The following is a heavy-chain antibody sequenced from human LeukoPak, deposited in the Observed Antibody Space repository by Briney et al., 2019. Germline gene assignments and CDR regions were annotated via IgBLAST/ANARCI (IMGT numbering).Heavy chain of an antibody. CDR2: INHSGST. CDR3: ARQGIAAAGTGPFDY. J-gene: IGHJ4*02. D-gene: IGHD6-13*01. V-gene: IGHV4-34*01. Sequence: PSETLSLTCAVYGGSFSGYYWSWIRQPPGKGLEWIGEINHSGSTNYNPSLKSRVTISVDTSKNQFSLKLSSVTAADTAVYYCARQGIAAAGTGPFDYWGQGTLVTVSS. CDR1: GGSFSGYY.